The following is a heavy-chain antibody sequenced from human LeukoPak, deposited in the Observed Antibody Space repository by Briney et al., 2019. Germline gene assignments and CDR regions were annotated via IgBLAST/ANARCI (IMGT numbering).Heavy chain of an antibody. Sequence: SETLSLTCTVSGGSISTYYWSWIRQPPGKGLEWIGYIYYSGSANYNPSLKSRVTISVDTSKNQFSLRLSSVTAADTAVYYCARDLGSGWYYFDYWGQGTLVTVSS. CDR3: ARDLGSGWYYFDY. CDR1: GGSISTYY. D-gene: IGHD6-19*01. J-gene: IGHJ4*02. V-gene: IGHV4-59*01. CDR2: IYYSGSA.